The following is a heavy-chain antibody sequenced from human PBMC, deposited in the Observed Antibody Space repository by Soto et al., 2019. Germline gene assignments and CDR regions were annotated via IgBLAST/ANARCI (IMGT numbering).Heavy chain of an antibody. J-gene: IGHJ6*02. V-gene: IGHV1-69*13. Sequence: SVKVSCKASGGTFSRYPISWVREAPGQGLEWMGGIIPIFGTANYAQKFQGRVTITADESTSTAYMELSSLRSEDTAVYYCAREYSGYDSAYYYGMDVWGQGTTVTVSS. CDR2: IIPIFGTA. CDR1: GGTFSRYP. D-gene: IGHD5-12*01. CDR3: AREYSGYDSAYYYGMDV.